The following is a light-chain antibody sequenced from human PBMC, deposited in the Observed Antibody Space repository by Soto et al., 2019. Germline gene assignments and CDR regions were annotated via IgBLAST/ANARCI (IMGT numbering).Light chain of an antibody. J-gene: IGKJ5*01. CDR2: DAS. CDR1: QSVSTY. V-gene: IGKV3-11*01. Sequence: EIVLTQSPATLSLSPGERDTLSCRATQSVSTYLAWYQQKPGQAPRLLIYDASSRATGIPARFSGSGSGTDFTLTISSLEPEDFAVYYCQQRNSWPSITFGQGTRLEI. CDR3: QQRNSWPSIT.